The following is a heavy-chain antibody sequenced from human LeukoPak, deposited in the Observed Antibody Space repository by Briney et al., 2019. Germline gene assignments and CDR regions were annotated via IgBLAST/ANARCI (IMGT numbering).Heavy chain of an antibody. V-gene: IGHV3-7*01. CDR3: ARSLWFGELLY. CDR2: IKQDGSEK. Sequence: GGSLRLSCAASGFTFSSSAMSWVRQAPGKGLEWVANIKQDGSEKYYVDSVKGRFTISRDNAKNSLYLQMNSLRAEDTAVYYCARSLWFGELLYWGQGTLVTVSS. CDR1: GFTFSSSA. D-gene: IGHD3-10*01. J-gene: IGHJ4*02.